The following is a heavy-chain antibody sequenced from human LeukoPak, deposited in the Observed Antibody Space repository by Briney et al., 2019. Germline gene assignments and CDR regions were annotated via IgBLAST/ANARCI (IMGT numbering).Heavy chain of an antibody. CDR1: GYTFTGYY. V-gene: IGHV1-2*04. CDR3: ARESALWFGESWVYYFDY. CDR2: INPNSGGT. Sequence: GASVKVSCKASGYTFTGYYMHWVRQAPGQGLEWMGWINPNSGGTNYAQKFQGWVTMTRDTSISTAYMELSRLRSDDTAVYYCARESALWFGESWVYYFDYWGQGTLVTVSS. D-gene: IGHD3-10*01. J-gene: IGHJ4*02.